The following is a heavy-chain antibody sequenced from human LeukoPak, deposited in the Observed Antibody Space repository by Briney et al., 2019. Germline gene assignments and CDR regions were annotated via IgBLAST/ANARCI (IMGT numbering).Heavy chain of an antibody. J-gene: IGHJ4*02. Sequence: SETLSLTCAVHGGSFSGYHWNWIRQSPGKGLEWIGEINDRGRTNYNPSLKSRVTLSVDTSNKQFSLKLSAVTAADTDVYYCARDPTTVIPLPYYFDFWGQGTLVTVSS. CDR2: INDRGRT. D-gene: IGHD4-17*01. V-gene: IGHV4-34*01. CDR3: ARDPTTVIPLPYYFDF. CDR1: GGSFSGYH.